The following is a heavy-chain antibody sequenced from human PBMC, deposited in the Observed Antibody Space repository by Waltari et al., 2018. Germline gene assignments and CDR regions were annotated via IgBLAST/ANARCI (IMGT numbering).Heavy chain of an antibody. Sequence: QVQLVQSGAEVKKPGASVKVSCKASGYTFTGYYMHWVRQAPGQGLEWMGWINTNSGGRKYAQKCQGRVTMTRDKSISTVYMERSRLRSEDTAVYYWARDQYGTDVWGQGTKVTVSS. J-gene: IGHJ6*02. CDR1: GYTFTGYY. CDR2: INTNSGGR. CDR3: ARDQYGTDV. V-gene: IGHV1-2*02.